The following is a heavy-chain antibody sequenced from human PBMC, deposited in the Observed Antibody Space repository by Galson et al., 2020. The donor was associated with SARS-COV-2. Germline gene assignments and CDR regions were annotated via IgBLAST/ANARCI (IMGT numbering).Heavy chain of an antibody. D-gene: IGHD6-19*01. CDR2: IDWDADE. CDR1: GFSLTTSGMC. J-gene: IGHJ4*02. CDR3: ARIDSSGCRGNY. V-gene: IGHV2-70*11. Sequence: ESGPTLVKPTQTLTLTCTFSGFSLTTSGMCVGWIRQPPGKALEWLARIDWDADEYYSASLKTRLTISKDTSKNQVVLTMTNMDPVDTATYYCARIDSSGCRGNYWGQGTLVTVSS.